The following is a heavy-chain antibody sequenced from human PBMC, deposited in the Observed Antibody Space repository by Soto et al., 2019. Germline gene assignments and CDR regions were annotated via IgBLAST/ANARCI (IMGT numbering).Heavy chain of an antibody. Sequence: ASVKVSCKASGYTFTSYGISWVRQAPGQRLEWKGWISAYNGNTNYAQKLQGRVTMTTVTATSTAYMVLSSLRSVDTAVYYCARVASGSDAFDIWGQGTMVTVSS. D-gene: IGHD3-22*01. J-gene: IGHJ3*02. V-gene: IGHV1-18*01. CDR3: ARVASGSDAFDI. CDR1: GYTFTSYG. CDR2: ISAYNGNT.